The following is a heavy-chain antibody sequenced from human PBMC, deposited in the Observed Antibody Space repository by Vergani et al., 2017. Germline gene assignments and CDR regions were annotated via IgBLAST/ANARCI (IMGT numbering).Heavy chain of an antibody. CDR3: ARGGLPYCSSTSCYWG. Sequence: VQLVESGGGLVKPGGSLRLSCAASGFTFSDYYMTWIRQAPGKGLEWVAAIKGDGSAKQYVESVKGRFTISRDNAKNSLYLQMNSLRAEDTAVYYCARGGLPYCSSTSCYWGWGQGTLVTVSS. V-gene: IGHV3-7*01. CDR2: IKGDGSAK. D-gene: IGHD2-2*01. CDR1: GFTFSDYY. J-gene: IGHJ4*02.